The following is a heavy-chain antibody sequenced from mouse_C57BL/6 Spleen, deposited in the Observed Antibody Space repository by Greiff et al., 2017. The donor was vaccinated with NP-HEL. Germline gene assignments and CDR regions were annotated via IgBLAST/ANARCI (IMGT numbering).Heavy chain of an antibody. J-gene: IGHJ3*01. CDR3: ARWSGYYVPAY. Sequence: VKLQQPGAELVKPGASVKMSCKASGYTFTSYWITWVKQRPGQGLEWIGDIYPGSGSTNYNEKFKSKATLTVDTSSSTAYMQLSSLTSEDSAVYYCARWSGYYVPAYWGQGTLVTVSA. D-gene: IGHD2-3*01. CDR2: IYPGSGST. V-gene: IGHV1-55*01. CDR1: GYTFTSYW.